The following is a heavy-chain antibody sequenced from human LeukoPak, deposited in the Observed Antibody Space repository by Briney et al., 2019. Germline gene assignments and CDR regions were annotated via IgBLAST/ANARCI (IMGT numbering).Heavy chain of an antibody. D-gene: IGHD3-3*01. CDR2: INYSGNT. CDR1: GGSFSGYY. J-gene: IGHJ6*03. CDR3: ARGIGQPYYGFWSGYYSHVYYMDV. Sequence: PSETLSLTCAVYGGSFSGYYGSRIRQPPGKGLDWIGEINYSGNTKNNPSLKGRVNISVDTSKNHLSLMVTSVTAANSAVYYLARGIGQPYYGFWSGYYSHVYYMDVWGEGTTVTVSS. V-gene: IGHV4-34*01.